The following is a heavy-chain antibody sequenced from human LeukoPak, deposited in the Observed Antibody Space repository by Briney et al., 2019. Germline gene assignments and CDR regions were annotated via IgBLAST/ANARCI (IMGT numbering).Heavy chain of an antibody. V-gene: IGHV3-23*01. CDR3: AKGSSGYFADL. Sequence: GSLRLSCAASGFTFSAYGLIWVRQAPGKGLEWVAAISNDGGGTMYAAFVEGRFTISRDNSKNTLFLQMNSLRAEDTALYYCAKGSSGYFADLWGQGTLVTVSS. CDR2: ISNDGGGT. J-gene: IGHJ5*02. D-gene: IGHD3-22*01. CDR1: GFTFSAYG.